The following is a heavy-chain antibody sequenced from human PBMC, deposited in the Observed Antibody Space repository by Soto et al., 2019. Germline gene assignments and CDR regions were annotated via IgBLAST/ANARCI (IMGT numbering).Heavy chain of an antibody. D-gene: IGHD3-22*01. CDR2: IYDGGSA. V-gene: IGHV4-59*01. CDR1: GDSISDFY. J-gene: IGHJ4*02. Sequence: PSETLSLTCTVSGDSISDFYWSWIRQPPAKGLEWIGYIYDGGSANYNPSLKSRVTISVDTSKNQFSLKLRSVTAADTAVYYCARDKGSFYDTTGWVFDYWGQGALVTVSS. CDR3: ARDKGSFYDTTGWVFDY.